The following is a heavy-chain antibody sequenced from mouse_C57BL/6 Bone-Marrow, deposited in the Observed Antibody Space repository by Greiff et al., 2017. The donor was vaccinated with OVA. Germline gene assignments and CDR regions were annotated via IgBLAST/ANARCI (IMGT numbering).Heavy chain of an antibody. CDR2: INSDGGST. V-gene: IGHV5-2*01. CDR3: ARGGWEEAMDD. Sequence: EVHLVESGGGLVQPGESLKLSCESNEYEFPSHDMSWVRQTPEQRLALVAAINSDGGSTYYPDTMKRRFIITRDNTKKTLYLQMSGLCAEDTDMYYGARGGWEEAMDDWGQGTSVTVSS. D-gene: IGHD4-1*01. CDR1: EYEFPSHD. J-gene: IGHJ4*01.